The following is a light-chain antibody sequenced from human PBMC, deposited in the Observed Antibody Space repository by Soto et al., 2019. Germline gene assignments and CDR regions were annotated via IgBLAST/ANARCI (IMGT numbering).Light chain of an antibody. J-gene: IGKJ4*01. Sequence: AIQLTQSPSSLSASVGDRVAITCRASQAISNALAWYQQKPGRPPILLIYDVSTLESGVPSRFSGSGSGTDFTLTISSLQPEDFATYFCQQFRASPFTFGGGTRVDIK. CDR3: QQFRASPFT. CDR1: QAISNA. CDR2: DVS. V-gene: IGKV1-13*02.